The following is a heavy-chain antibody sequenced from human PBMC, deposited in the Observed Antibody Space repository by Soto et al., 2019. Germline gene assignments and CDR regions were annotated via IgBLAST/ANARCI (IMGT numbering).Heavy chain of an antibody. CDR2: ISSGSNYT. J-gene: IGHJ6*03. CDR1: GFTFSSYS. CDR3: ARDFKESQYYYYCMDV. V-gene: IGHV3-21*06. D-gene: IGHD3-10*01. Sequence: ESVGGLVKPGGSLRLSCVVSGFTFSSYSMNWVRQAPGKGLEWVSSISSGSNYTYYADSVKGRFTISRDNAKNSVYLQMNSLRAEDTALYYCARDFKESQYYYYCMDVWGKGTTVTVSS.